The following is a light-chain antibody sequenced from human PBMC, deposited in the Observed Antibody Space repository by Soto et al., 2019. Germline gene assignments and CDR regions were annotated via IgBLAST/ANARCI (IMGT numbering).Light chain of an antibody. CDR3: FSYTANDNWV. J-gene: IGLJ3*02. CDR1: NSDVGRYNS. CDR2: AVR. V-gene: IGLV2-11*01. Sequence: QSALTQPHSVSGSPGQSVTISCTGTNSDVGRYNSVSWYQQLPGKAPQLIISAVRQRPSGVPDRFPGSKSGNTASLTISGLQTDDEADYFCFSYTANDNWVFGGGTKVTVL.